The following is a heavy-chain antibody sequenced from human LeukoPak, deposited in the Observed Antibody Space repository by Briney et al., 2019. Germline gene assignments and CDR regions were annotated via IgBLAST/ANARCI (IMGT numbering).Heavy chain of an antibody. V-gene: IGHV4-30-4*01. CDR1: GGSISSGDYY. Sequence: SETLSLTCTVSGGSISSGDYYWSWIRQPPGKGLEWIGYIYYSGSTYYSPSLKSRLTISVDTSKNRFSLRLSSVTAADTAVYYCARAKGDYFDYWGQGTLVTVSS. CDR3: ARAKGDYFDY. CDR2: IYYSGST. D-gene: IGHD3-16*01. J-gene: IGHJ4*02.